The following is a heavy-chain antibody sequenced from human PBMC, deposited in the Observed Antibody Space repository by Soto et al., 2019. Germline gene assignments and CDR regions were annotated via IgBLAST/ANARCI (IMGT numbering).Heavy chain of an antibody. CDR3: ARGGYYDSSGYWAYYYYGMDV. CDR2: IWYDGSNK. V-gene: IGHV3-33*08. J-gene: IGHJ6*02. D-gene: IGHD3-22*01. Sequence: PGGSLRLSCAASGFTFSSYAMSWVRQAPGKGLEWVAVIWYDGSNKYYADSVKGRFTISRDNSKNTLYLQMNSLRAEDTAVYYCARGGYYDSSGYWAYYYYGMDVWGQGTTVTVSS. CDR1: GFTFSSYA.